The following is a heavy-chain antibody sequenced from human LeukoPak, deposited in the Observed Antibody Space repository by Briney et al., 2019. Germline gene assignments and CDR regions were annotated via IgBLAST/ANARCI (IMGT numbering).Heavy chain of an antibody. V-gene: IGHV1-2*02. CDR3: AREIRNYGDYFDY. CDR2: INPNSGGT. Sequence: ASVKVSCKASGYTFSSSGFSWVRQAPGQGLEWMGWINPNSGGTNYAQKFQGRVTMTRDTSISTAYMELSRLRSDDTAVYYCAREIRNYGDYFDYWGQGTLVTVSS. CDR1: GYTFSSSG. D-gene: IGHD4-17*01. J-gene: IGHJ4*02.